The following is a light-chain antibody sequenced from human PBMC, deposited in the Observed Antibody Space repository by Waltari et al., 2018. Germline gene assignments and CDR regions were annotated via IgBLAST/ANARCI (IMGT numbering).Light chain of an antibody. V-gene: IGKV1-39*01. CDR1: QNRGFY. J-gene: IGKJ2*01. CDR2: GAS. Sequence: IQMTQSPSSLSASVGDRVTITCRTNQNRGFYLTWDQHKRGEAPKHLIYGASNLHNGVPSRFTGSESGTYFTLTISSLQPEDFATYYCQLSYNTPRTFGQATKLGI. CDR3: QLSYNTPRT.